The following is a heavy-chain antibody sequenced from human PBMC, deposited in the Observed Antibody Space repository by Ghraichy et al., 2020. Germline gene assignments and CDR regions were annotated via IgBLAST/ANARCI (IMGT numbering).Heavy chain of an antibody. CDR2: ISGSGGST. V-gene: IGHV3-23*01. D-gene: IGHD6-13*01. CDR3: ASLIDAAGTYY. J-gene: IGHJ4*02. Sequence: GGSLRLSCVASAFTFSSYAMSWVRQAPGKGLEWVSSISGSGGSTYYADSVKGRFTISRDNSKNTLYLQMNSLRAEDTAVYYCASLIDAAGTYYWGQGTLVTVSS. CDR1: AFTFSSYA.